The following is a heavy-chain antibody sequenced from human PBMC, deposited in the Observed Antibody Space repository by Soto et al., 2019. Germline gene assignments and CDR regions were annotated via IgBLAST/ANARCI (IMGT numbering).Heavy chain of an antibody. CDR1: GGAFTNDI. CDR3: ARDSPIGSTFRGYDAINY. J-gene: IGHJ4*02. CDR2: IIPLLDIT. V-gene: IGHV1-69*08. D-gene: IGHD5-12*01. Sequence: QVQLVQSGAEVKKPGSSVKVSCKASGGAFTNDIITWVRQAPGQGLEWMGRIIPLLDITNYAQKFQGRVTITADKSTSTAYMELNSLISADTAVYYCARDSPIGSTFRGYDAINYWGQGTLVTVSS.